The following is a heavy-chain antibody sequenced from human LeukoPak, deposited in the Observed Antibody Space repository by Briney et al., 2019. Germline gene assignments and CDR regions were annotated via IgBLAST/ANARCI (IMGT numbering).Heavy chain of an antibody. CDR2: IYFSGST. CDR3: ARLFDY. Sequence: SETLSLTCTVSGGSISSSSYYWGWIRQPPGKGLEWIGSIYFSGSTYYNPSLKSRVTMSVDTSRNQFSLQLSPVTAGDTAVYYCARLFDYWGQGTLVTVSS. CDR1: GGSISSSSYY. V-gene: IGHV4-39*01. J-gene: IGHJ4*02.